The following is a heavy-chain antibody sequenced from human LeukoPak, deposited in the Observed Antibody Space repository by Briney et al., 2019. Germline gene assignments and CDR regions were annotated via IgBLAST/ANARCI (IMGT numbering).Heavy chain of an antibody. CDR2: IIPILGIA. CDR3: AREAAMVISPYNWFDP. J-gene: IGHJ5*02. D-gene: IGHD5-18*01. Sequence: ASVKVSCKASGGTFSSYAISWVRQAPGQGHEWMGRIIPILGIANYAQKFQGRVTITADKSTSTAYMELSSLRSEDTAVYYCAREAAMVISPYNWFDPWGQGTLVTVSS. CDR1: GGTFSSYA. V-gene: IGHV1-69*04.